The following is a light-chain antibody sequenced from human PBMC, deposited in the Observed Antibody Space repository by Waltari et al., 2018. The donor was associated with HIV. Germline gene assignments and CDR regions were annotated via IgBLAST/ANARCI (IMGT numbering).Light chain of an antibody. Sequence: QSALTQPASVSGSPGQSITISRTGTSSDAGDYNYVPWYQQHPGKAPKLMIYEVSNRPSGFSTRFSGSKSGNTASLTISGLQAEDEADYYCSSYTSGSVVFGGGTKLTVL. V-gene: IGLV2-14*01. CDR2: EVS. J-gene: IGLJ2*01. CDR3: SSYTSGSVV. CDR1: SSDAGDYNY.